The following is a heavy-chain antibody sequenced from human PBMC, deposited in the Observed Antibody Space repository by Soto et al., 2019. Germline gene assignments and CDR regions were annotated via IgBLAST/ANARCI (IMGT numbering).Heavy chain of an antibody. Sequence: EVQLLESGGGLVQPGGSLRLSCAASGFTFSSYAMSWVRQAPGKGLEWVSAISGSGGSTYYADSVKGRFTISRDNSKNTLYLQMNSLRAEDTAVYYCASSRELPDDFDIWGQGTMVTVSS. D-gene: IGHD1-7*01. CDR3: ASSRELPDDFDI. CDR1: GFTFSSYA. CDR2: ISGSGGST. V-gene: IGHV3-23*01. J-gene: IGHJ3*02.